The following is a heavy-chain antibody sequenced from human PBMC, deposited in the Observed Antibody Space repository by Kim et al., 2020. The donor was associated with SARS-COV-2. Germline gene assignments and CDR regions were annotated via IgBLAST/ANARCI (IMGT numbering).Heavy chain of an antibody. CDR1: GGSISSSSYY. J-gene: IGHJ4*02. Sequence: SETLSLTCTVSGGSISSSSYYWGWIRQPPGKGLEWIGSIYYSGSTYYNPSLKSRVTISVDTSKNQFSLKLSSVTAADTAVYYCARLRLVGAFDYWGQGTLVTVSS. D-gene: IGHD6-19*01. V-gene: IGHV4-39*01. CDR3: ARLRLVGAFDY. CDR2: IYYSGST.